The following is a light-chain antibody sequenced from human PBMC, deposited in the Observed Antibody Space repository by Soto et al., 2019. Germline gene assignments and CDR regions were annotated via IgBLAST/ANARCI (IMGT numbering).Light chain of an antibody. CDR1: HTISSSY. CDR2: GIS. CDR3: QQYVTSSPRT. Sequence: EIVLTQSPGTLSLSPGERATLSCRASHTISSSYLAWYQQKPGQAPRLLMYGISRRATGIPDRFSGSGSGTDFTPTITRLEPEDFAENYCQQYVTSSPRTFGQGTKVEI. J-gene: IGKJ1*01. V-gene: IGKV3-20*01.